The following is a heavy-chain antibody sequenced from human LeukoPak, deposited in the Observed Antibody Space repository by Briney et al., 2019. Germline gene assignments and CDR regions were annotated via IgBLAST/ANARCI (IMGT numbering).Heavy chain of an antibody. CDR3: ARKGLGSTSPFGY. J-gene: IGHJ4*02. Sequence: SETLSLTCTISGGSTSGFYWGWIRQPPGKGLEWIGYIYFSGSSSYNPSLKSRVSMSVDTSKNQFSLKLTSVTAADTALYYCARKGLGSTSPFGYWGRGTLVTVSS. D-gene: IGHD2-2*01. V-gene: IGHV4-59*01. CDR2: IYFSGSS. CDR1: GGSTSGFY.